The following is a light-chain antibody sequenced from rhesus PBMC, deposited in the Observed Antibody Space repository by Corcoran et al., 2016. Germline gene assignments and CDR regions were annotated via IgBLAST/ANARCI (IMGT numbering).Light chain of an antibody. Sequence: DIQMTQSPSSLSASVGDTVTITSRASQGISSELAWYQQKPGKAPKPLIYYAFHLESGCPSRLSGRVSGTAFTLPVSSLRPEDFATYFSQPYNSAPLTFGEGTKVEIK. CDR1: QGISSE. CDR3: QPYNSAPLT. V-gene: IGKV1-37*01. CDR2: YAF. J-gene: IGKJ4*01.